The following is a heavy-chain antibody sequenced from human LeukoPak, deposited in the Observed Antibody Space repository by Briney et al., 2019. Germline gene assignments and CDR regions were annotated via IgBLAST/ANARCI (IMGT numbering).Heavy chain of an antibody. CDR3: ARDGILRFLEWSPLDV. D-gene: IGHD3-3*01. CDR1: GFTFSSYS. V-gene: IGHV3-48*01. Sequence: GGSLRLSCAASGFTFSSYSMLWVRQAPGKGLEWVSYISSSSSTIYYADSVKGRFTISRDNAKNSLYLQMNTLRAEDTAVYYCARDGILRFLEWSPLDVWGKGTTVTVSS. J-gene: IGHJ6*04. CDR2: ISSSSSTI.